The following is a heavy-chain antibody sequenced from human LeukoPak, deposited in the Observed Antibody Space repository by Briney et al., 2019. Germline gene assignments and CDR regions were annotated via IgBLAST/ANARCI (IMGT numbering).Heavy chain of an antibody. CDR1: GYTLTELS. J-gene: IGHJ1*01. D-gene: IGHD3-9*01. Sequence: ASVTVSCKVSGYTLTELSIHWIRQAPGKGLEWMGGFDPEDTERIYAQRLQGRVTMTEDPSTDTAYMELSSLRSEDTAVYYCATDKRQYNILTAYFKAEYFQYWGQGTLVTVSA. V-gene: IGHV1-24*01. CDR2: FDPEDTER. CDR3: ATDKRQYNILTAYFKAEYFQY.